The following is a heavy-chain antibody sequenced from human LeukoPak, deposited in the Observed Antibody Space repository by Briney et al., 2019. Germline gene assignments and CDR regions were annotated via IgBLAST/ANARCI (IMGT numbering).Heavy chain of an antibody. CDR2: IYKDGST. CDR1: GFTVSSNY. J-gene: IGHJ3*02. CDR3: ARTTVAPGSYDAFDI. Sequence: GGSLRLSCAASGFTVSSNYMSWVRQAPGKGLEWVSIIYKDGSTCYADSVKGQFIISRDNSKNTLYLQINSLTVEDTAVYYCARTTVAPGSYDAFDIWGQGTMVTVSS. V-gene: IGHV3-53*01. D-gene: IGHD4-23*01.